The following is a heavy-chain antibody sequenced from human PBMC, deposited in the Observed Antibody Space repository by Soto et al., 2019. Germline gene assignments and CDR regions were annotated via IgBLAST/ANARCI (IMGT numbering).Heavy chain of an antibody. D-gene: IGHD6-25*01. CDR3: ANDWTATVDLDV. CDR1: GFTFSSYG. V-gene: IGHV3-30*18. Sequence: QVQLVESGGGVVQPGRSLRLSCAASGFTFSSYGMHWVRQAPGKGLEWVAVISYDGSNKYYADSVKGRFTISRDNSKNTLYLQMNSLRDEDTAVYYCANDWTATVDLDVWGQGTTVTVSS. J-gene: IGHJ6*02. CDR2: ISYDGSNK.